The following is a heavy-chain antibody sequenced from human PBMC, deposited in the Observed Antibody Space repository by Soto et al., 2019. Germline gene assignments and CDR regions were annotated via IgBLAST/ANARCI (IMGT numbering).Heavy chain of an antibody. V-gene: IGHV3-11*01. CDR3: AKDRTTFGVINQYFFDS. CDR1: GFTFGDYE. Sequence: QVQLVESGGGLVQPGGSLRLSCAASGFTFGDYEMRWIRQAPGKGLEWVAFLSRSGGKIYYADSVRGRFSISRDNAKNALYLQMSSLRAGDTAVYYCAKDRTTFGVINQYFFDSWGQGTLVAVSS. J-gene: IGHJ4*02. CDR2: LSRSGGKI. D-gene: IGHD3-3*01.